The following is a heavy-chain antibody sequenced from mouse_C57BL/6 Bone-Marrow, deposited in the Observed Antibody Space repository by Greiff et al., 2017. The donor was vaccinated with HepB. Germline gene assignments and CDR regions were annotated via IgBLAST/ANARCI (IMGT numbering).Heavy chain of an antibody. CDR1: GFNIKNTY. CDR3: ARWGAYYSNYGTVAY. J-gene: IGHJ3*01. D-gene: IGHD2-5*01. CDR2: IDPANGNT. V-gene: IGHV14-3*01. Sequence: VHVKQSVAELVRPGASVKLSCTASGFNIKNTYMHWVKQRPEQGLEWIGRIDPANGNTKYAPKFQGKATITADTSSNTAYLQLSSLTSEDTAIYYCARWGAYYSNYGTVAYWGQGTLVTVSA.